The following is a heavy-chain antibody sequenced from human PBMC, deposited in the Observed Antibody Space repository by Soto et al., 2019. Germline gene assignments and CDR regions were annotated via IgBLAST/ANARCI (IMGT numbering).Heavy chain of an antibody. CDR3: AGSSDWYAWFDP. Sequence: EVQLLESGGGLVQPGGSLRLSCAASGFTFSSYAMSWVRQAPGKELEWVSAISGSGGSTYYADSVKGRFTISRDNSKSTLYLRMNSLRAEDTAVYYCAGSSDWYAWFDPWGQGTLVTVSS. CDR2: ISGSGGST. J-gene: IGHJ5*02. V-gene: IGHV3-23*01. CDR1: GFTFSSYA. D-gene: IGHD6-19*01.